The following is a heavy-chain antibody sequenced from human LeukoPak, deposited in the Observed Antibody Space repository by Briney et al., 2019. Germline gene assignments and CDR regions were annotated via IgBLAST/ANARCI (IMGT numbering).Heavy chain of an antibody. V-gene: IGHV3-7*01. Sequence: GGSLRLSCAASGFTFSSYWMSWVRQAPGKGLEWVANIKQDGSEKHYVDSVKGRFTISRDNAKNSLYLQMNSLRAEDTAVYYCARGHSGYDIVSYYYGMDVWGQGTTVTVSS. CDR1: GFTFSSYW. J-gene: IGHJ6*02. CDR3: ARGHSGYDIVSYYYGMDV. D-gene: IGHD5-12*01. CDR2: IKQDGSEK.